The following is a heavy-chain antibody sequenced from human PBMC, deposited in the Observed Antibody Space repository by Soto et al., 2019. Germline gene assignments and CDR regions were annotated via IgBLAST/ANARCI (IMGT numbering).Heavy chain of an antibody. V-gene: IGHV4-4*02. D-gene: IGHD3-22*01. J-gene: IGHJ4*02. CDR2: IYHIGST. CDR3: ARRTDYYASSGTFDY. CDR1: NAATKRNNW. Sequence: WETISLTRASRNAATKRNNWRRWVRHSSCKWLECIGEIYHIGSTNYNPSLESRVSILVDKSKNKFSLNLSSVTAADTAFYYCARRTDYYASSGTFDYWGQGTLVTVS.